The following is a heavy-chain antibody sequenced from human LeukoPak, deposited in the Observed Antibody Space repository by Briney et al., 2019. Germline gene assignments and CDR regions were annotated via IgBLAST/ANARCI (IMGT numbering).Heavy chain of an antibody. Sequence: GGSLRLSCAASGFTFNTYSMNWVRQAPGKGLEWVLYISDSSGTIYYADSVKGRFTISRDNAKNSLYLQMNSLRAEDTAVYYCARGPYGDYVDALDYWGQGTLVTVSS. V-gene: IGHV3-48*01. CDR1: GFTFNTYS. CDR3: ARGPYGDYVDALDY. J-gene: IGHJ4*02. CDR2: ISDSSGTI. D-gene: IGHD4-17*01.